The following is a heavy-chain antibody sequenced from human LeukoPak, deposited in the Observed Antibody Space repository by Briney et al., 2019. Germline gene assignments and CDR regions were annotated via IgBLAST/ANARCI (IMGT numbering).Heavy chain of an antibody. Sequence: GGSLRLSCAASGFTFSRYSMNWVRQAPGKGLEWVSGIRGSGFSTDYADSVKGRFTISRDNSKNTLYLQMNSLRVEDTAVYYCAKAGFYDILTDGLDIWGQGTMVIVSS. CDR2: IRGSGFST. J-gene: IGHJ3*02. D-gene: IGHD3-9*01. CDR1: GFTFSRYS. CDR3: AKAGFYDILTDGLDI. V-gene: IGHV3-23*01.